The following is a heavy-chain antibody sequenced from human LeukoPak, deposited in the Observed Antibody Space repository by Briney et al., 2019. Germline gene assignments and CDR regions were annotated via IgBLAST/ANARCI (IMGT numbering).Heavy chain of an antibody. CDR2: ISGSGGST. J-gene: IGHJ6*03. V-gene: IGHV3-23*01. CDR1: GFTFSSYA. D-gene: IGHD3-22*01. Sequence: GGSLRLSCAASGFTFSSYAMSWVRQAPGKGLEWVSAISGSGGSTHYADSVKGRFTISRDNSKNTLYLQMNSLRAEDTAVYYCGYDSRVSYYYYYMDVWGKGTTVTVSS. CDR3: GYDSRVSYYYYYMDV.